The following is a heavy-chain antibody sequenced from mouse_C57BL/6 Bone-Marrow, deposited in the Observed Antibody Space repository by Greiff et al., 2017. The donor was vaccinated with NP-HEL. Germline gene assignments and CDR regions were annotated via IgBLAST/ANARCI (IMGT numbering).Heavy chain of an antibody. CDR1: GFTFSDYG. J-gene: IGHJ3*01. D-gene: IGHD1-1*01. CDR3: ARKLPAY. Sequence: EVKLVESGGGLVKPGGSLKLSCAASGFTFSDYGMHWVRQAPEKGLEWVAYISSGSSTIYYADTVKGRFTISRDNAKNTLFLQMTSLRSEDTAMYYCARKLPAYWGQGTLVTVSA. CDR2: ISSGSSTI. V-gene: IGHV5-17*01.